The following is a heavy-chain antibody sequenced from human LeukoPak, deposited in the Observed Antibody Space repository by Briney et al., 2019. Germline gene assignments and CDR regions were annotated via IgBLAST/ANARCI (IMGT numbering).Heavy chain of an antibody. CDR3: ANLGAAAGHDAFDI. D-gene: IGHD6-13*01. CDR1: GYTFTSYY. CDR2: INPSGGST. V-gene: IGHV1-46*01. J-gene: IGHJ3*02. Sequence: GASVKVSCKASGYTFTSYYMHWVRQAPGQGLEWMGIINPSGGSTSYAQKFQGRVTMTRDTSTSTAYMELSRLRSDDTAVYYCANLGAAAGHDAFDIWGQGTMVTVSS.